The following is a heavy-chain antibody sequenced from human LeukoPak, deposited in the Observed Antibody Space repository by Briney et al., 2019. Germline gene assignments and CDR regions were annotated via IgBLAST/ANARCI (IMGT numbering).Heavy chain of an antibody. Sequence: TGGSLRLSCAASGFTFSSYGMHWVRQAPGKGLEWVAFIRYDGSNKYYTDSVKGRFTISRDNSKNTLYLQMNSLRAEDTAVYYCAKDNDPCKGTSISDFDYWGQGTLVTVSS. D-gene: IGHD1-1*01. CDR2: IRYDGSNK. CDR1: GFTFSSYG. CDR3: AKDNDPCKGTSISDFDY. V-gene: IGHV3-30*02. J-gene: IGHJ4*02.